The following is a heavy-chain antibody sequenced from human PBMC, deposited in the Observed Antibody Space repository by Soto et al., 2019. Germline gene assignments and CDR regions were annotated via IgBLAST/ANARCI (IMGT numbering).Heavy chain of an antibody. CDR1: GVTFSSHD. J-gene: IGHJ4*02. CDR2: VWADGDTK. CDR3: ARDIRNQPDY. Sequence: QVQLVESGGGVVQPGRSLRLSCAASGVTFSSHDIHWVRQAPGKGLEWLAIVWADGDTKCYADSVRGRCIISRDNSEKLLYLQMNSLRAANTAVYSCARDIRNQPDYWGQGTLVTVSS. V-gene: IGHV3-33*01.